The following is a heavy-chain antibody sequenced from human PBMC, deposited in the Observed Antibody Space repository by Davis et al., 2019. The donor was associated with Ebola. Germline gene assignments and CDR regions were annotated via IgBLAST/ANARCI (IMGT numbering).Heavy chain of an antibody. CDR2: IYRDGRT. CDR3: ARSVDTPVVPYFDS. V-gene: IGHV3-53*05. Sequence: PGGSLRLSCAASGFIVSDKYMSWVRQAPGKGLEWVSVIYRDGRTYHADSVKGRFTISRDNSKNTLYLQMNSLRAEDTAVYYCARSVDTPVVPYFDSWGQGALVTVSS. D-gene: IGHD5-18*01. CDR1: GFIVSDKY. J-gene: IGHJ4*02.